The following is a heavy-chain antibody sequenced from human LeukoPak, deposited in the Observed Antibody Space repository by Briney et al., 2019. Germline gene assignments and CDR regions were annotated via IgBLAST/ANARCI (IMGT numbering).Heavy chain of an antibody. CDR2: IILIFGTA. V-gene: IGHV1-69*05. Sequence: ASVKVSCKASGGTSSSYAISWLRQAPGQGLEWMGGIILIFGTASYALKFQGRVTITTDESTSTAYMELSSLRSEDTAVYYCARYSGYDYVGYFDYWGQGTLVTVSS. CDR1: GGTSSSYA. D-gene: IGHD5-12*01. J-gene: IGHJ4*02. CDR3: ARYSGYDYVGYFDY.